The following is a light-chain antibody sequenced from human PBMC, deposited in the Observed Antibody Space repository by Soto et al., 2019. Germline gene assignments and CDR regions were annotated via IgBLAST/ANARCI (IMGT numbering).Light chain of an antibody. J-gene: IGKJ4*01. CDR1: QSINSC. V-gene: IGKV1-5*01. Sequence: DIQMTQSPSTLSASVGDRVTITCRASQSINSCLAWYQVKPGKAPKVLISDASTLESGVPLRFSGRGSGTEFTLTITSLQPADFATYYCQQYKSYSVTFGGGTTVEIK. CDR3: QQYKSYSVT. CDR2: DAS.